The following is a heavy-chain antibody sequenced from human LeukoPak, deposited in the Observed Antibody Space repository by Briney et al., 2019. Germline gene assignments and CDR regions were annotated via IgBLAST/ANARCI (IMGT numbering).Heavy chain of an antibody. Sequence: GGSLRLSCAASGFTFSSYSMNWVRQVPGKGLEWVSGISGSGGRTYYADSVKGRFTISRDNSKNTLYLQMNSLRAEDTAVYYCARGRSAGVWYYFDYWGQGTLVTVSS. D-gene: IGHD3-16*01. CDR1: GFTFSSYS. J-gene: IGHJ4*02. CDR2: ISGSGGRT. V-gene: IGHV3-23*01. CDR3: ARGRSAGVWYYFDY.